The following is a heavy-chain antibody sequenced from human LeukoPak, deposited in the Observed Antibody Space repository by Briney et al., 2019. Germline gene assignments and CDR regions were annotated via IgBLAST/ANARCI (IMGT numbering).Heavy chain of an antibody. D-gene: IGHD6-19*01. V-gene: IGHV4-39*01. CDR3: ARHIAVAGHYYYGMDV. Sequence: SETLSLTCTVSGGSISSSSYYWGWIRQPPGKGLEWIGSIYYSGSTYYNPSLKSRVTISVDTSKNQFSLKLSSVTAADTAVYYCARHIAVAGHYYYGMDVWGQGTTVTVSS. J-gene: IGHJ6*02. CDR2: IYYSGST. CDR1: GGSISSSSYY.